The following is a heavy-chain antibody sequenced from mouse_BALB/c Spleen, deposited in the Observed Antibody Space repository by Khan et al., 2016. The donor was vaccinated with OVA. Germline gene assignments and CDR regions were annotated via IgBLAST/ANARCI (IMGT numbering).Heavy chain of an antibody. CDR2: INTYTGEP. J-gene: IGHJ3*01. CDR3: ARSNGNYWFAY. D-gene: IGHD2-1*01. CDR1: GYTFTDYG. V-gene: IGHV9-3-1*01. Sequence: QIQLVQSGPELKKPGETVKISCKASGYTFTDYGMNWVKQAPGKDVKWMGWINTYTGEPTYADDFKGRFAFSLETSASTAYLQINNLKNEDSATYFCARSNGNYWFAYWGQGTLVTVSA.